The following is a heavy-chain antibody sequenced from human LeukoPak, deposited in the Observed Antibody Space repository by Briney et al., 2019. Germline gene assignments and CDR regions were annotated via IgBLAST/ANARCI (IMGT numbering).Heavy chain of an antibody. CDR1: GFTFSSYS. CDR2: LYSGGNT. D-gene: IGHD3-10*01. CDR3: ARENYGPDAFDI. V-gene: IGHV3-66*01. J-gene: IGHJ3*02. Sequence: PGGSLRLSCAASGFTFSSYSMNWVRQAPGKGLEWISSLYSGGNTYYADSVKDRFTISRDSSNNTLYLQMNSLRAEDTAVYYCARENYGPDAFDIWGQGTTVTVSS.